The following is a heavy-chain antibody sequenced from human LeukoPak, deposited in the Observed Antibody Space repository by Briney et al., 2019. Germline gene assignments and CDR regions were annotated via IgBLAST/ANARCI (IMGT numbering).Heavy chain of an antibody. CDR3: ARQEEMATIDY. Sequence: GRSLRLSCAASGFTFSSYGMHWVRQAPGKGLEWVAVIWYDGSNKYYADSVKGRFTISRDNSKNTLYLQMNSLRAEDTAVYYCARQEEMATIDYWGQGTLVTVSS. J-gene: IGHJ4*02. D-gene: IGHD5-24*01. CDR2: IWYDGSNK. CDR1: GFTFSSYG. V-gene: IGHV3-33*01.